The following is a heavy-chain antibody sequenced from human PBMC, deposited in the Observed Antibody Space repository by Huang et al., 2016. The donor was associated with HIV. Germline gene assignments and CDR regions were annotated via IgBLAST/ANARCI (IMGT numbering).Heavy chain of an antibody. CDR2: ISYDGRSD. CDR1: GSIFSHFG. D-gene: IGHD2-15*01. V-gene: IGHV3-30*18. J-gene: IGHJ5*02. Sequence: QVQLVESGGGVVQPGTSLRLSCAASGSIFSHFGMHWVRQAPGKGLEWVAVISYDGRSDRYSDSVKGRFTISRDNDKNTLSLEMNRLRHDDTVVYYCAKESRWFSDFDQWGQGTLVTVSS. CDR3: AKESRWFSDFDQ.